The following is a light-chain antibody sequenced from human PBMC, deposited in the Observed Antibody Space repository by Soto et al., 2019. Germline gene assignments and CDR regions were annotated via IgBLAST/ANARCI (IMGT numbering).Light chain of an antibody. CDR1: QSVSTNY. J-gene: IGKJ4*01. CDR3: QQFSSCPLT. V-gene: IGKV3-20*01. Sequence: EIVLTHSPGTLSLSPGERATLSCRASQSVSTNYLAWYQQKPGQAPRLLIYDASSRATGIPDRFSGGGSGTDFTLTISRLEPEDFAVYYCQQFSSCPLTFGGGTKVDI. CDR2: DAS.